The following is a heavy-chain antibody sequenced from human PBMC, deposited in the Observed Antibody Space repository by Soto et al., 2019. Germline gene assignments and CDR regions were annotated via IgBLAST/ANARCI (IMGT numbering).Heavy chain of an antibody. CDR3: VRGGIAGHWYDP. V-gene: IGHV4-31*03. D-gene: IGHD2-21*01. Sequence: SETLSLTCSVSRAFINSGGFYYSWIRQPPGKGLEWLGYIFHSGGTLYTPSLRGRLTLSADTSRNQLSLHLTSVTAADTAVYYCVRGGIAGHWYDPWGQGILVTVSS. CDR2: IFHSGGT. J-gene: IGHJ5*02. CDR1: RAFINSGGFY.